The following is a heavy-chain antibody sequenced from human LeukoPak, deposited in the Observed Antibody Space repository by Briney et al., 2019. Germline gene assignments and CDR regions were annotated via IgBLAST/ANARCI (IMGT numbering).Heavy chain of an antibody. CDR2: INPNSGGT. CDR3: ATTRSRYSPFDY. V-gene: IGHV1-2*02. Sequence: ASVKVSCKASGYTFTSYYMHWVRQAPGQGLEWMGWINPNSGGTNYAQKLQGRVTMTTDTSTSTAYMELRSLRSDDTAVYYCATTRSRYSPFDYWGQGTLVTVSS. CDR1: GYTFTSYY. J-gene: IGHJ4*02. D-gene: IGHD2-15*01.